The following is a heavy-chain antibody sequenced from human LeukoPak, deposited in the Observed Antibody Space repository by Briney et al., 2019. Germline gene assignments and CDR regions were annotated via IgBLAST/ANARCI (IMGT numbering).Heavy chain of an antibody. V-gene: IGHV4-59*12. Sequence: SETLSLTCTISGGSISSNYWSWIRQPPGKGLEWIGIYYSGTTNHNPSLKSRVTISVDTSKKQFSLKLSSVTAADTAVYYCAKELLGTFDYWGQGTLVTVSS. CDR2: YYSGTT. J-gene: IGHJ4*02. CDR1: GGSISSNY. CDR3: AKELLGTFDY. D-gene: IGHD2-8*02.